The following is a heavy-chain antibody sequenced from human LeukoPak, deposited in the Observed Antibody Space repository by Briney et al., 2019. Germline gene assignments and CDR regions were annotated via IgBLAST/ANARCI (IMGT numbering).Heavy chain of an antibody. CDR2: ISYDGSNK. CDR1: GFTFSSYG. J-gene: IGHJ6*02. V-gene: IGHV3-30*18. CDR3: AKDLPPYYMVREVPTPNYGMDV. Sequence: GGSLRLSCAASGFTFSSYGMHWVRQAPGKGLEWVAVISYDGSNKYYADSVKGRFTISRDNSKNTLYLQMNSLRAEDTAVYYCAKDLPPYYMVREVPTPNYGMDVWGQGTTVTVSS. D-gene: IGHD3-10*01.